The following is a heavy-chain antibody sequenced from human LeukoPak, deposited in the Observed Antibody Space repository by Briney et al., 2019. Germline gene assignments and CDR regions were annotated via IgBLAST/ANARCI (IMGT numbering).Heavy chain of an antibody. CDR3: AREVRRTLYGGWFDP. Sequence: GGSLRLSCAVSGFTFSDYYMSWIRQAPGKGLEWVSYISHSGSTIDYADSVKGRLTISRDNAKNSLYLQMNSLRAEDTAVYYCAREVRRTLYGGWFDPWGQGTLVTVSS. V-gene: IGHV3-11*01. J-gene: IGHJ5*02. CDR2: ISHSGSTI. D-gene: IGHD4-23*01. CDR1: GFTFSDYY.